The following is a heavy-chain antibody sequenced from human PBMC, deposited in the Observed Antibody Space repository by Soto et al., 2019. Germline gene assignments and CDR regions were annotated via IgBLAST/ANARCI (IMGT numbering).Heavy chain of an antibody. CDR2: IYHSGST. J-gene: IGHJ4*02. Sequence: SETLSLTCAVSGGSISSGGYSWSWIRQPPGKGLEWIGYIYHSGSTYYNPSLKSRVTISVDRSKNQFSLKLSSVTAADTAVYYRARAKNLWDYGGSFDYWGQGTLVTVSS. CDR1: GGSISSGGYS. D-gene: IGHD4-17*01. CDR3: ARAKNLWDYGGSFDY. V-gene: IGHV4-30-2*01.